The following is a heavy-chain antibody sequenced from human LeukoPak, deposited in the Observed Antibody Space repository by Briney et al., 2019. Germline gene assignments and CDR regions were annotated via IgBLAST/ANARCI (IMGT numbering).Heavy chain of an antibody. CDR2: IRYIGNNQ. CDR1: GFTFSSYA. Sequence: GGSLRLSCAASGFTFSSYATNWVRQAPGKGLEWVAFIRYIGNNQYYADSVKGRFTISRDNSKNTLYLQMNSLKGDDTAVYYCAKDSAFYYIDVWGKGTTVIISS. D-gene: IGHD3-10*01. J-gene: IGHJ6*03. V-gene: IGHV3-30*02. CDR3: AKDSAFYYIDV.